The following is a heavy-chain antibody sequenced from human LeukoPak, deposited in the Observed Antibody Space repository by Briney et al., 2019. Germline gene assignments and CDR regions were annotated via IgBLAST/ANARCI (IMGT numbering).Heavy chain of an antibody. J-gene: IGHJ4*02. CDR3: ARGSLAARLPRLSY. D-gene: IGHD6-13*01. Sequence: ASVKVSCKASGYTFTNYYIHWVRQAPGQGLEWMGVINPSGGTTSFAQKFQGRVTMTRNTSISTAYMELSSLRSEDTAVYYCARGSLAARLPRLSYWGQGTLVTVSS. CDR1: GYTFTNYY. V-gene: IGHV1-46*01. CDR2: INPSGGTT.